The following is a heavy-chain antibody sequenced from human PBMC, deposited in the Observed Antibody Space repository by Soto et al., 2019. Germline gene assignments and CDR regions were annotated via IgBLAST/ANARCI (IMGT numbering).Heavy chain of an antibody. Sequence: QVQLVQSGAEVKKPGSSVKVSCKASGGTFSSYTISWVRQAPGQGLEWMGRIIPILGIANYAQKFQGRVTITADKSTSTAYMELSSLRSEDTAVYYCARDPHYYYGSGARELDFWGLGTLVTVSS. V-gene: IGHV1-69*08. CDR2: IIPILGIA. CDR3: ARDPHYYYGSGARELDF. CDR1: GGTFSSYT. D-gene: IGHD3-10*01. J-gene: IGHJ4*02.